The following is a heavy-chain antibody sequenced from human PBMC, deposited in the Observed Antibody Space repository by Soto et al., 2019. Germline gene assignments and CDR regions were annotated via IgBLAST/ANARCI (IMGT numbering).Heavy chain of an antibody. CDR3: ATAGIYRFDN. J-gene: IGHJ4*02. V-gene: IGHV3-74*01. CDR1: AFSFSTSW. Sequence: GGSLRLSCAASAFSFSTSWMHWVRQAPGEGLVWVSRINPDGRTINYADSVKGRFTISRDNAKNTLYLQMNILRVEDTAVYFCATAGIYRFDNWGLGTLVTAPQ. CDR2: INPDGRTI. D-gene: IGHD1-1*01.